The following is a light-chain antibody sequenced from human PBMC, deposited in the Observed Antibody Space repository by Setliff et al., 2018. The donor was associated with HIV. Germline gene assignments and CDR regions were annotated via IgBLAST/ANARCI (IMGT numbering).Light chain of an antibody. CDR3: GTWDSSLSAPV. V-gene: IGLV1-51*02. Sequence: QSALTQPPSVSAAPGQKVTISCSGSSSNIGNNYVSWYQQFPGTAPKLFVYENNKRPSGIPDRVSGSKSGTSATLGITGLQTGDEADYYCGTWDSSLSAPVFGGGTKATVL. CDR1: SSNIGNNY. J-gene: IGLJ3*02. CDR2: ENN.